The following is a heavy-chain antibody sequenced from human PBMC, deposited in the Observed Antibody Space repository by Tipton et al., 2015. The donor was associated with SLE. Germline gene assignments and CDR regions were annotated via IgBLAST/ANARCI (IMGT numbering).Heavy chain of an antibody. CDR2: INYSETT. CDR1: GGSVSSGLHH. Sequence: TLSLTCTVSGGSVSSGLHHWSWIRQPPGKTLEWIGCINYSETTNYSPSLKSRVTMSANTSKNQVSLKLNSVTAADTALYYCAAGYCTDGVCFFDSWGQGILVTVSS. J-gene: IGHJ4*02. CDR3: AAGYCTDGVCFFDS. V-gene: IGHV4-61*01. D-gene: IGHD2-8*01.